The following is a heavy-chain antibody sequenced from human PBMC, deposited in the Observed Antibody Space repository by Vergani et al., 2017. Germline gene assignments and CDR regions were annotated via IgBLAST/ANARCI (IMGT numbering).Heavy chain of an antibody. V-gene: IGHV4-34*11. Sequence: QVQLQQWGAGLLKPSETLSLTCAVYGGSFSGYYWSWIRQPPGKGLEWIGYIYYSGSTNYNPSLKSRVTISVDRSKNQFSLKLSSVTAADTAVYYCARGSGRFDYWGQGTLVTVSS. J-gene: IGHJ4*02. CDR1: GGSFSGYY. CDR3: ARGSGRFDY. CDR2: IYYSGST.